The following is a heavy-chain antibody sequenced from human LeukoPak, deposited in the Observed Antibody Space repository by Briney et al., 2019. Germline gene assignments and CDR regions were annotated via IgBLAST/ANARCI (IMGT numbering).Heavy chain of an antibody. CDR3: ARAVAGTEGWFNS. CDR2: TYYRSKWYN. V-gene: IGHV6-1*01. Sequence: SQTLSLTCAISGDSVSSDSAAWNWIRQSPSRGLEWLGRTYYRSKWYNDYSAFVKSRIIINPDASKNQFSLQLNSVTPEDTAVYYCARAVAGTEGWFNSWGQGTLVTVSS. CDR1: GDSVSSDSAA. D-gene: IGHD1-1*01. J-gene: IGHJ5*01.